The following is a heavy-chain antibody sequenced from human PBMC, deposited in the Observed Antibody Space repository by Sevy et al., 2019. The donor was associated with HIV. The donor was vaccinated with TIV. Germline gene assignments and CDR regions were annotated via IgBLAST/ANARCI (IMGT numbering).Heavy chain of an antibody. J-gene: IGHJ4*02. Sequence: AGSLRLSCAASGFTFSTYGMHWVHQAPGKELEWVAVIRFDGSNTYYADSVKGRFTISRDIAKNTLHLQMNSLRAEDTTVSYCARDLEFYDYAEYGPAFMPDYWGQGTLVTVSS. CDR3: ARDLEFYDYAEYGPAFMPDY. CDR1: GFTFSTYG. CDR2: IRFDGSNT. D-gene: IGHD3-16*01. V-gene: IGHV3-33*01.